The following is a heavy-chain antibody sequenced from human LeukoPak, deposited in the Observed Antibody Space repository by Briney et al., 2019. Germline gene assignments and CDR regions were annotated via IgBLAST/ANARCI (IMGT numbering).Heavy chain of an antibody. D-gene: IGHD3-10*01. CDR2: INPSGGST. J-gene: IGHJ4*02. CDR3: AQDYYGSGSYGY. Sequence: ASVKVSCKASGYTFTSYYMHWVRQAPGQGLEWTGIINPSGGSTSYAQKFQGRVTMTRDMSTSTVYMELSSLRSEDTAVYYCAQDYYGSGSYGYWGQGTLVTVSS. CDR1: GYTFTSYY. V-gene: IGHV1-46*01.